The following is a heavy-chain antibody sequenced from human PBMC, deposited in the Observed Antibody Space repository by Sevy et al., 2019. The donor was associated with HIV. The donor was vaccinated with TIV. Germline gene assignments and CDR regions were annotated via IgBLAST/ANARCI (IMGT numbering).Heavy chain of an antibody. D-gene: IGHD3-10*01. CDR2: IWDDGSNK. CDR3: ARGGAWGDYYYYGMDV. V-gene: IGHV3-33*01. J-gene: IGHJ6*02. CDR1: GFTFSSYG. Sequence: GGSLRLSCAASGFTFSSYGMHWVRQAPGKGLEWVAVIWDDGSNKYYADSVKGRFTISRDNSKNTLYLQMNSLRAEDTAVYYCARGGAWGDYYYYGMDVWGQGTTVTVSS.